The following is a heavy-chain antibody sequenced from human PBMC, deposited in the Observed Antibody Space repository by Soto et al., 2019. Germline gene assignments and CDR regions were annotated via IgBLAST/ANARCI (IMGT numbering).Heavy chain of an antibody. J-gene: IGHJ3*02. Sequence: QVQLVQSGAEVKKPEPSVKVSCKASGYTFTSYGISWVRQAPGQGLEWRGWISAYNGNTNYAQQLQGRVTMTTDTSPSTGYMERRSRRSDDKAVYYCARDGWATVTTADSFDIWGQGTMVTFSS. CDR2: ISAYNGNT. D-gene: IGHD4-17*01. CDR1: GYTFTSYG. V-gene: IGHV1-18*04. CDR3: ARDGWATVTTADSFDI.